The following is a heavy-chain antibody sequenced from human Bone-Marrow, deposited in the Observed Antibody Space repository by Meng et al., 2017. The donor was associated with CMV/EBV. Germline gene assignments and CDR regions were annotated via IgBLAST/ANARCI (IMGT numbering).Heavy chain of an antibody. D-gene: IGHD3-10*01. V-gene: IGHV4-39*01. J-gene: IGHJ4*02. Sequence: TVSGCSISSSSYYWGWIRQPPGKGLEWIGSIYYSGSTYYNPSLKSRVTISVDTSKNQFSLKLSSVTAADTAVYYCAGALWFGELYFDYWGQGTLVTVSS. CDR2: IYYSGST. CDR3: AGALWFGELYFDY. CDR1: GCSISSSSYY.